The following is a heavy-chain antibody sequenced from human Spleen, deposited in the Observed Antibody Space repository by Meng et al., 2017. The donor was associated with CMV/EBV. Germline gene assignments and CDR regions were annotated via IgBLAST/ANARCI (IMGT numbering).Heavy chain of an antibody. Sequence: SCEASGFTFSSYAMHWVRQAPGKGLEWVAIISYDGSNKYYADSVKGRFTISRDNSKNTLHLQMNSLRAEDTAVYYCTRDRVYHDFWSGFGYWGQGTLVTVSS. D-gene: IGHD3-3*01. CDR3: TRDRVYHDFWSGFGY. J-gene: IGHJ4*02. CDR1: GFTFSSYA. CDR2: ISYDGSNK. V-gene: IGHV3-30*04.